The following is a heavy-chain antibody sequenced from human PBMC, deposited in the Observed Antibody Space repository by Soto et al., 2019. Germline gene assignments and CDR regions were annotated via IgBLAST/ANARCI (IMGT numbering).Heavy chain of an antibody. D-gene: IGHD6-19*01. CDR1: GFTLSSYD. V-gene: IGHV3-13*01. J-gene: IGHJ2*01. CDR3: IRAVAGYWHFNL. Sequence: EVQLVESGGGLVQPGGSLRLSCAASGFTLSSYDMHWVRQPTGKCLEWVSTIGTAGDTYYPGSVKGRFTISRESAKNSLYLRMNSLRAEDAAVYYCIRAVAGYWHFNLWGRGTLVTVSS. CDR2: IGTAGDT.